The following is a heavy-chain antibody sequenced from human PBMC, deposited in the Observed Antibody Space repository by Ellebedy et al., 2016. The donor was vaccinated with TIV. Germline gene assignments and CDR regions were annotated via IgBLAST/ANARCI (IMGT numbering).Heavy chain of an antibody. J-gene: IGHJ4*02. D-gene: IGHD2-15*01. CDR1: GFTFSSYA. CDR3: AKLAGVHPWYFDY. CDR2: ISGSGGST. V-gene: IGHV3-23*01. Sequence: GESLKISCAASGFTFSSYAMSWVRQAPGKGLEWVSGISGSGGSTYYADSVKGRFTISRDNSKNTLYLQMNSLRAEDTAVYYCAKLAGVHPWYFDYWGQGTLVTVSS.